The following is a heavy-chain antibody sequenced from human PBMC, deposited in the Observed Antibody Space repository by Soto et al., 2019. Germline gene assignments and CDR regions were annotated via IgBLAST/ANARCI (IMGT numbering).Heavy chain of an antibody. CDR3: SRDMMVRGVIITRGGDYYGMDV. Sequence: PSETLSLTCAVYGGSLVGYYWSWIRQPPGKGLEWIGEIDHGGSTNYNPSLKSRVTISVDTSKNQFSLKLSSVTAADTAVFYCSRDMMVRGVIITRGGDYYGMDVWGQGTTVTVSS. D-gene: IGHD3-10*01. V-gene: IGHV4-34*01. J-gene: IGHJ6*02. CDR1: GGSLVGYY. CDR2: IDHGGST.